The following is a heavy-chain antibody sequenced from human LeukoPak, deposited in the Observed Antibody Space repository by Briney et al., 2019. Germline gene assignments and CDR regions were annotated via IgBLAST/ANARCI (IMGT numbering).Heavy chain of an antibody. D-gene: IGHD6-19*01. CDR3: ARVVAVAGTGAYAFDI. J-gene: IGHJ3*02. CDR2: ISSSSSYI. CDR1: GFTFSSYS. Sequence: PGGSLRLSCAASGFTFSSYSMNWVRQAPGKGLEWVSSISSSSSYIHYADSVKGRFTISRDNAKNSLYLQMNSLRAEDTAVYYCARVVAVAGTGAYAFDIWGQGTMVTVSS. V-gene: IGHV3-21*01.